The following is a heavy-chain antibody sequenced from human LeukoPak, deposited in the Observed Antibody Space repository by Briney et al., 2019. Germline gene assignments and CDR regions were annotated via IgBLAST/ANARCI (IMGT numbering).Heavy chain of an antibody. D-gene: IGHD1-26*01. CDR3: ARMSIVGPTKSFDY. CDR2: IDWDDDT. CDR1: GGSISSYY. J-gene: IGHJ4*02. V-gene: IGHV2-70*11. Sequence: TLSLTCTVSGGSISSYYWSWIRQPPGKALEWLARIDWDDDTYYSASLETRLIISKDTSKNQVVLTLTTMDPVDTATYYCARMSIVGPTKSFDYWGQGTLVTVSS.